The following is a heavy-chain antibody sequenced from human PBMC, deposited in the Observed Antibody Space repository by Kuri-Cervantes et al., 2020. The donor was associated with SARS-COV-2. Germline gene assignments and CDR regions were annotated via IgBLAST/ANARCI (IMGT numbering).Heavy chain of an antibody. CDR2: INHSGST. Sequence: GSLRLSCTVSGGSISSYYWSWIRQPPGKGLEWIGEINHSGSTNYNPSLKSRVTISVDTSKNQFSLKLSSVTAADTAVYYCARVKSVVTPDIDYWGRGTLVTGSS. D-gene: IGHD4-23*01. CDR1: GGSISSYY. CDR3: ARVKSVVTPDIDY. V-gene: IGHV4-34*01. J-gene: IGHJ4*02.